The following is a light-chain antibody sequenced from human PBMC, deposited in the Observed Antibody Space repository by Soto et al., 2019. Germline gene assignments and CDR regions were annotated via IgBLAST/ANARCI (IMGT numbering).Light chain of an antibody. CDR2: AAS. V-gene: IGKV1-27*01. Sequence: DIQMTQSPSSLSASVGDRVTITCRASQGIRNYLAWYQQKLGKVPNLLIYAASTLQSGVPSRFSGSGSGTDFTLTISSLQPADVATYYCQKYDSAPFTFGPGTKLDLK. J-gene: IGKJ3*01. CDR3: QKYDSAPFT. CDR1: QGIRNY.